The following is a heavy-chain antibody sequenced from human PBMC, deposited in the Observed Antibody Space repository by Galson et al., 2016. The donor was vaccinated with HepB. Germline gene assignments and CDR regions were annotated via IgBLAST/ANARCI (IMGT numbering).Heavy chain of an antibody. CDR1: GFSLSTPGVG. Sequence: PALVKPTQTLTLTCTFSGFSLSTPGVGVGWVRQPPGKALEWLANIYWDNGKRYNPSLRSRITLNKDTSKNEVVLTLAKMDPADTATYFCAHSRPDVLRFNWFDPWGQGTLVTVSS. D-gene: IGHD3-3*01. V-gene: IGHV2-5*02. J-gene: IGHJ5*02. CDR2: IYWDNGK. CDR3: AHSRPDVLRFNWFDP.